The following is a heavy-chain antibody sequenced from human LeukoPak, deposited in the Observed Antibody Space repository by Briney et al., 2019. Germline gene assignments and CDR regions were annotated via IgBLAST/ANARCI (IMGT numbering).Heavy chain of an antibody. Sequence: GGSLKLSCAASGFTFSDSAMHWVRQASGKGLEWVGRIRSKANNYATASAASVKGRFTISRDDSKNTAYLQMNSLKTEDTAVYYCTRRPLDSSKGWFDPWGQGTLVTVSS. CDR1: GFTFSDSA. V-gene: IGHV3-73*01. D-gene: IGHD6-13*01. J-gene: IGHJ5*02. CDR2: IRSKANNYAT. CDR3: TRRPLDSSKGWFDP.